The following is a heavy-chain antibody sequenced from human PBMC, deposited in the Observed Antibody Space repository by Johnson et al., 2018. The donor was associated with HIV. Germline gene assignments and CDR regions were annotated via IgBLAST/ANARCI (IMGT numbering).Heavy chain of an antibody. V-gene: IGHV3-66*01. J-gene: IGHJ3*01. CDR2: INSGGDT. CDR3: ARAPLGYCSSSTCITDAFDV. Sequence: VQLVESGGGVVQPGGSLRLSCAASGFTVSSNYMSWVRQGPGKGLEWVSVINSGGDTYYADSVKGRCTISSDNSKNTLYLQMNSLRAEDTAVYYCARAPLGYCSSSTCITDAFDVWGQGTMVTVSS. CDR1: GFTVSSNY. D-gene: IGHD2-2*01.